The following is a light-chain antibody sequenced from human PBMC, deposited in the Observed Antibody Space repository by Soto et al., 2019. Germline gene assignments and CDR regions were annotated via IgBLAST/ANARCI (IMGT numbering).Light chain of an antibody. CDR3: QQFNTSPWT. J-gene: IGKJ1*01. CDR2: KSS. CDR1: QSVSIW. V-gene: IGKV1-5*03. Sequence: TQSPATLSSFPGDRVTLSCRASQSVSIWLAWYQQKPGRAPKLLIYKSSILESGVPSRFSGSGSGTEFTLTISSLQPDDFATYYCQQFNTSPWTFGQGTKVDIK.